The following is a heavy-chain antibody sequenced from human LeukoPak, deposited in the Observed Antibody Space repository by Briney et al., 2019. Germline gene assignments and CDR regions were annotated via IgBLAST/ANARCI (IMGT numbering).Heavy chain of an antibody. D-gene: IGHD3-22*01. V-gene: IGHV4-34*01. Sequence: SETLSLTCAVYGGSFSGYYWSWIRQPPGKGLEWTGEINHSGSTNYNPSLKSRVTISVDTSKNQFSLKLSSVTAADTAVYYCARHRYYYDSSGYYLYFDYWGQGTLVTVSS. J-gene: IGHJ4*02. CDR3: ARHRYYYDSSGYYLYFDY. CDR2: INHSGST. CDR1: GGSFSGYY.